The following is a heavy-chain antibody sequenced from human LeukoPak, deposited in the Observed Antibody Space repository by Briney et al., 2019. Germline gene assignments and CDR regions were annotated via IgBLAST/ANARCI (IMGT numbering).Heavy chain of an antibody. Sequence: SGGSLRLSCAASGFTVSSNYMSWVRQAPGKGLEWVSAISGSGGSTYYADSVKGRFTISRDNAKNSLYLQMNSLRAEDTAVYYCASSIAAAGRSYGMDVWGQGTTVTVSS. CDR3: ASSIAAAGRSYGMDV. CDR2: ISGSGGST. J-gene: IGHJ6*02. V-gene: IGHV3-21*01. D-gene: IGHD6-13*01. CDR1: GFTVSSNY.